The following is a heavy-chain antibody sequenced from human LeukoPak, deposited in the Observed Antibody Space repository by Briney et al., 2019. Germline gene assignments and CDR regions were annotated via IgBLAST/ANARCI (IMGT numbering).Heavy chain of an antibody. Sequence: ASVKVSCKASGYTFTSYGISWVRQAPGQGLEWMGWISAYNGSTNYAQKLQGRVTMTTDTSTSTAYMELRSLRSDDTAVYYCAREGNLMGYYSGLGFNYWGQGTLVTVSS. CDR2: ISAYNGST. J-gene: IGHJ4*02. CDR3: AREGNLMGYYSGLGFNY. CDR1: GYTFTSYG. D-gene: IGHD6-19*01. V-gene: IGHV1-18*01.